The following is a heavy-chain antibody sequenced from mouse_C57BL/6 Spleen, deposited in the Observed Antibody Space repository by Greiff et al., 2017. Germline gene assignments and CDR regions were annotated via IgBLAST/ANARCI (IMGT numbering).Heavy chain of an antibody. J-gene: IGHJ2*02. CDR3: TTPDLDY. CDR2: IDPENGDT. CDR1: GFNIKDDY. V-gene: IGHV14-4*01. Sequence: VQLKESGAELVRPGASVKLSCTASGFNIKDDYMHWVKQRPEQGLEWIGWIDPENGDTEYASKFQGKATITADKSSNTAYLQLSSLTSEDTAVYYCTTPDLDYWGQGTSLTVSS.